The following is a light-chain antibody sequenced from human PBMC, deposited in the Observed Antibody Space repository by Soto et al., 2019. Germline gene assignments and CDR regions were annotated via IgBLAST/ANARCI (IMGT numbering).Light chain of an antibody. J-gene: IGKJ2*01. CDR3: QQYGSSFRYT. CDR2: GAS. V-gene: IGKV3-20*01. CDR1: QSVNGNY. Sequence: EIVLTQSPGTLSLSPGERATLSCRASQSVNGNYLTWYQQKPGQAPRLLIYGASSRATGIPDRFSGSGSGTDFTLTISRLEPEDFAVYYCQQYGSSFRYTFGQGTKLEIK.